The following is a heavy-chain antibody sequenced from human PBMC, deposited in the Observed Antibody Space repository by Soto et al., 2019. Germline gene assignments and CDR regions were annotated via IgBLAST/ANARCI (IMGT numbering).Heavy chain of an antibody. D-gene: IGHD6-6*01. CDR1: GGTFSSYT. CDR2: IIPILGIA. V-gene: IGHV1-69*02. Sequence: QVQLVQSGAEVKKPGSSVKVSCKASGGTFSSYTISWVRQAPGQGLEWMGRIIPILGIANYAQKFQGRVTITADKSTSTAYTELSSLRSEDTAVYSCAGAPQYSRRGMDVWGQGTTVTVSS. CDR3: AGAPQYSRRGMDV. J-gene: IGHJ6*02.